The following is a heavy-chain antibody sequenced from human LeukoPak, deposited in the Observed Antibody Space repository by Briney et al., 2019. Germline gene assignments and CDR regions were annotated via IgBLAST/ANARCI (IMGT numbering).Heavy chain of an antibody. CDR3: ARGESGLFDY. V-gene: IGHV1-8*02. CDR2: MNPNSGNT. CDR1: GYTFTGYY. J-gene: IGHJ4*02. D-gene: IGHD3/OR15-3a*01. Sequence: GASVKVSCTASGYTFTGYYMHWVRQATGQGLEWMGWMNPNSGNTGYAQKLQGRVTMTRNTSISTAYMELSSLRSEDTAVYYCARGESGLFDYWGQGTLVTVSS.